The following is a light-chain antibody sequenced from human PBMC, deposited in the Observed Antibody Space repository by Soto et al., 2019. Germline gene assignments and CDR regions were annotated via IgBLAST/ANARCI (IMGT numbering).Light chain of an antibody. J-gene: IGKJ4*01. Sequence: EIVLTQSPATLSLSPGERATLSCRASQSVSSYLAWYQQKPGQAPRLLIYVASNRATGIPARFSGSGSGTDFTLTISSLDPEDFAVYYCQQRSNWPLFGGGTKVEIK. CDR1: QSVSSY. CDR2: VAS. V-gene: IGKV3-11*01. CDR3: QQRSNWPL.